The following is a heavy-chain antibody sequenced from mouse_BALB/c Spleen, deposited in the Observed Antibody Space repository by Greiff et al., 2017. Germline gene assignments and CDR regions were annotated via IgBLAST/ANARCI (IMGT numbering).Heavy chain of an antibody. CDR1: GYSFTSYV. V-gene: IGHV1-14*01. CDR2: INPYNDGT. Sequence: EVQLQQSGPELVKPGASVKMSCKASGYSFTSYVMHWVKQKPGQGLEWIGYINPYNDGTKYNEKFKGKATLTSDKSSSTAYMELSNLTSEDSTVYYCAREETYYAYFDYWGQGTTLTVSS. CDR3: AREETYYAYFDY. D-gene: IGHD1-1*01. J-gene: IGHJ2*01.